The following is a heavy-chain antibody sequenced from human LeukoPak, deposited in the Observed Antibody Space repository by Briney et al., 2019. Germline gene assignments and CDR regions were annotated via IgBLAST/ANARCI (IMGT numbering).Heavy chain of an antibody. J-gene: IGHJ5*02. CDR1: GYTFTGYY. Sequence: ASVKVSCKASGYTFTGYYMHWVRHAPGQGLEWMGWINPNSGGTNYAQKFQGRVTMTRDTSISTAYMELSRLRSDDTAVYYCARGIVATLHRFDPWGQGTLVTVSS. CDR2: INPNSGGT. V-gene: IGHV1-2*02. D-gene: IGHD5-12*01. CDR3: ARGIVATLHRFDP.